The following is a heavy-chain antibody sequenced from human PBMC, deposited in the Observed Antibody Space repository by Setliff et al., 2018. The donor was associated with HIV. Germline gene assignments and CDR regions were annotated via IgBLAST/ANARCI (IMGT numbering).Heavy chain of an antibody. J-gene: IGHJ4*02. CDR2: IYHSGST. D-gene: IGHD3-3*01. Sequence: KPSETLSLTCAVSNYSISSAYYWGWIRHPPGKGLEWIGSIYHSGSTYYKPSLKSRVTISVDTSENQFSLRLSSVAAGDTAVYYCARSIVPVASGYYYFEYWGQGTLVTVSS. CDR1: NYSISSAYY. CDR3: ARSIVPVASGYYYFEY. V-gene: IGHV4-38-2*01.